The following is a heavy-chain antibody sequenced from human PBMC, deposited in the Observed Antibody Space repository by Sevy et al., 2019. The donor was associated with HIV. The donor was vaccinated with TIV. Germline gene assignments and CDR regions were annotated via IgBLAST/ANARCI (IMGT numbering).Heavy chain of an antibody. J-gene: IGHJ4*02. CDR3: ARESGSDWYLDY. CDR2: IFNDGKTK. D-gene: IGHD1-26*01. V-gene: IGHV3-33*01. Sequence: GGSLRLSCKASGFIFSRYGVHWVRQAPGKGLEWVASIFNDGKTKYYGDAVKGRFTISRDDFKNTLYLQMDSLRAEDTAVYYCARESGSDWYLDYWGQGTLVTVSS. CDR1: GFIFSRYG.